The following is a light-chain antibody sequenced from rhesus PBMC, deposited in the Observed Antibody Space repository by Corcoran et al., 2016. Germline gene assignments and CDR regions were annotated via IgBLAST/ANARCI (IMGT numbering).Light chain of an antibody. CDR2: KAS. J-gene: IGKJ3*01. CDR3: RPYSGRPLFS. V-gene: IGKV1-22*01. CDR1: QSISSW. Sequence: DIQMTQSPSSLSASVGDTVTIACRASQSISSWLVWYQQKPGKPPKLLIYKASTLQTGVPSRFSGRGSGPDVTLTISSLQSEDFGTYYFRPYSGRPLFSYSPGTKLDIK.